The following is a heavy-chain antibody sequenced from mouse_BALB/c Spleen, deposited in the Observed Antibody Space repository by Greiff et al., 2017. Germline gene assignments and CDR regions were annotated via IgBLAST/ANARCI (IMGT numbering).Heavy chain of an antibody. J-gene: IGHJ4*01. CDR2: ISSGGST. CDR3: ARAIYDGYRYAMDY. V-gene: IGHV5-6-5*01. CDR1: GFTFSSYA. Sequence: EVKLVESGGGLVKPGGSLKLSCAASGFTFSSYAMSWVRQTPEKRLEWVASISSGGSTYYPDTVTGRFTISRDNANNTLYLEMSSLRSEDTAMYYCARAIYDGYRYAMDYWGQGTSVTVSS. D-gene: IGHD2-3*01.